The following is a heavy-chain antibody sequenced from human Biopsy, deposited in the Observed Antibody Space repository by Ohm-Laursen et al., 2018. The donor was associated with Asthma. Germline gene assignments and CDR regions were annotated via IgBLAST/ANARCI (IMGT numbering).Heavy chain of an antibody. V-gene: IGHV3-9*01. CDR1: GFTFSSYG. CDR2: ISWNSATI. J-gene: IGHJ4*02. Sequence: SLRLSYAASGFTFSSYGMHWVRQAPGKGLEWVSGISWNSATIGYADSVEGRFTISRDNAKNSVFLHMDSLRPEDTAFYYCAKVRSDWVITESFDYWGQGVLVTVSS. CDR3: AKVRSDWVITESFDY. D-gene: IGHD3-22*01.